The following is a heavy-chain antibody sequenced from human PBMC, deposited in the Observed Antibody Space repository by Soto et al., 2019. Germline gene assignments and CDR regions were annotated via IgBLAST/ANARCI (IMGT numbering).Heavy chain of an antibody. CDR3: ARDRGGTIFGVVFYYYDYYGMDV. J-gene: IGHJ6*01. CDR1: GFTFSSYA. V-gene: IGHV3-30-3*01. CDR2: ISYDGSNK. Sequence: QVQLVESGGGVVQPGRSLRLSCAASGFTFSSYAMHWVRQAPGKGLEWVAVISYDGSNKYYADSVKGRFTISRDNSKNTLYLQMNSLRAEDTAVYYCARDRGGTIFGVVFYYYDYYGMDVW. D-gene: IGHD3-3*01.